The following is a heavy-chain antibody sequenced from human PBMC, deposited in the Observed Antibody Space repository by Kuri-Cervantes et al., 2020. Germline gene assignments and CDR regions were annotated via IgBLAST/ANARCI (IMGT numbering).Heavy chain of an antibody. CDR1: GGTFSTYA. V-gene: IGHV1-69*06. J-gene: IGHJ4*02. CDR3: ARRYYYDSSAYRFDY. D-gene: IGHD3-22*01. Sequence: SVKVSCKASGGTFSTYAIIWVRQAPGQGLEWMGGIILIFDTTNYAQKFQGRVTITADKSTSPVYMELSSLRSDDTAVYYCARRYYYDSSAYRFDYWGQGTLVTVSS. CDR2: IILIFDTT.